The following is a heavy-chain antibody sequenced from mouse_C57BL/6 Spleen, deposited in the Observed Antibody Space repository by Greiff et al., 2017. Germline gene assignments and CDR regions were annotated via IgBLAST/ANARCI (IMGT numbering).Heavy chain of an antibody. V-gene: IGHV1-61*01. D-gene: IGHD2-5*01. J-gene: IGHJ1*03. CDR2: IYPSDSET. CDR1: GYTFTSYW. Sequence: VQLQQPGAELVRPGSSVKLSCKASGYTFTSYWMDWVKQRPGQGLEWIGNIYPSDSETHYNQKFKDKATLTVDKSSSTAYMQLSSLTSEDSAVYYSARGSNYEWYFDVWGTGTTVTVSS. CDR3: ARGSNYEWYFDV.